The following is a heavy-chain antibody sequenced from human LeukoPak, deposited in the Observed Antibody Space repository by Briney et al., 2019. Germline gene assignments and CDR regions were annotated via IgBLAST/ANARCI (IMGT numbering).Heavy chain of an antibody. CDR2: ISGSGGNT. V-gene: IGHV3-23*01. CDR3: AKGGSGWSYYFDF. CDR1: GVTFSSYD. Sequence: PGGSLRLSCAASGVTFSSYDMSWVRQAPGKGLEWVSAISGSGGNTDYAESVKGRFTISRDNSKNSLYLQMNSLSTEDTALYYCAKGGSGWSYYFDFWGQGTLVTVSS. D-gene: IGHD6-19*01. J-gene: IGHJ4*02.